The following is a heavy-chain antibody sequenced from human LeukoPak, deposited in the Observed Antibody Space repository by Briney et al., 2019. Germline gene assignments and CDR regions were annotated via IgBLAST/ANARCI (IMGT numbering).Heavy chain of an antibody. Sequence: SQTLSLTCTVSGGSIRSGSYYWSWIRQSAGKGLEWIGRIYISGSTKYNPSLKSRVTISVDTSKNQFSLKLSSVTAADTAVYYCARDLVDTVMSHLVLFDYWGQGTLVTVSS. J-gene: IGHJ4*02. CDR2: IYISGST. V-gene: IGHV4-61*02. CDR1: GGSIRSGSYY. CDR3: ARDLVDTVMSHLVLFDY. D-gene: IGHD5-18*01.